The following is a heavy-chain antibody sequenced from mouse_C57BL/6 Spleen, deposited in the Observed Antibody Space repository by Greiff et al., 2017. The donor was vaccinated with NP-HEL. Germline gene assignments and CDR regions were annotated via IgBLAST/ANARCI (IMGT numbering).Heavy chain of an antibody. CDR3: ANYYGSSYVGYFDV. D-gene: IGHD1-1*01. CDR2: INPNYGTT. Sequence: EVKLQEPGPELVKPGASVKISCKASGYSFTDYNMNWVKQSNGKSLEWIGVINPNYGTTSYNQKFKGKATLTVDQSSSTAYMQLNSLTSEDSAVYYCANYYGSSYVGYFDVWGTGTTVTVSS. J-gene: IGHJ1*03. V-gene: IGHV1-39*01. CDR1: GYSFTDYN.